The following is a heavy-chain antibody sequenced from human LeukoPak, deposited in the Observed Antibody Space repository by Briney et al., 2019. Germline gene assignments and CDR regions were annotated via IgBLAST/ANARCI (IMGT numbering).Heavy chain of an antibody. CDR2: IYHSGST. CDR1: GGSISSGGYY. Sequence: SQTLSLTCTVSGGSISSGGYYWSWIRQPPGKGLEWIGYIYHSGSTYYNPSLKSRVTISVDRSKNQFSLKLSSVTAADTAVYYCAHRVYDSSGYSSLDYWGQGTLVTVSS. V-gene: IGHV4-30-2*01. J-gene: IGHJ4*02. D-gene: IGHD3-22*01. CDR3: AHRVYDSSGYSSLDY.